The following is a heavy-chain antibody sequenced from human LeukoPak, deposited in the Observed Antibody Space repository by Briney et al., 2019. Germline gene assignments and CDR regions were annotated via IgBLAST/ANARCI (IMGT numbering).Heavy chain of an antibody. V-gene: IGHV3-21*01. CDR1: GFTFSSYS. Sequence: GGSLRLSCAASGFTFSSYSMNWVRQAPGKGLEWVSSIISSSSYIYYADSVKGRFTISRDNAKNSLYLQMNSLRAEDTAVYYCARTYYDILTGYYYYFDYWGQGTLVTVSS. J-gene: IGHJ4*02. CDR3: ARTYYDILTGYYYYFDY. CDR2: IISSSSYI. D-gene: IGHD3-9*01.